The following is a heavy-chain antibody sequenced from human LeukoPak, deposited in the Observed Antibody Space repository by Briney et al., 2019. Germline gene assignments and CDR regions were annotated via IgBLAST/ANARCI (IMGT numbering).Heavy chain of an antibody. CDR3: ARDRWKGY. V-gene: IGHV1-24*01. Sequence: ASVKVSCKVSGYTLTDLSMHWVRQAPGKGLEWMGGFDPEDGETIYAQKFQGRVTITRDTSASTAYMELSSLRSEDTAVYYCARDRWKGYWGQGTLVTVSS. CDR1: GYTLTDLS. J-gene: IGHJ4*02. D-gene: IGHD4-23*01. CDR2: FDPEDGET.